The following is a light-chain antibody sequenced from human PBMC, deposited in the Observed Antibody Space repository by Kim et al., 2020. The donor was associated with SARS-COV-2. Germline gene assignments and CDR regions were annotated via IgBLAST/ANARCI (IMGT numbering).Light chain of an antibody. Sequence: EIVLTQSPATLSLSPGERATLSCRASRSVNTFLAWYQQKPGQSPRLLIYDASNRATGIPARFSGSGSGTDFTLTISSLEPEDFAVYYCHHRSDWPLTFGGGTKVEIK. CDR2: DAS. V-gene: IGKV3-11*01. CDR1: RSVNTF. J-gene: IGKJ4*01. CDR3: HHRSDWPLT.